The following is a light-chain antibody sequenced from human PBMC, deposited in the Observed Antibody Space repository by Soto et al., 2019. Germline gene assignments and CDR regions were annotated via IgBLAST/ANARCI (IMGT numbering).Light chain of an antibody. CDR1: SSDVGNYKF. CDR2: EIT. J-gene: IGLJ3*02. V-gene: IGLV2-23*02. Sequence: QSVLTQPPSASGSPGQSITISCTGTSSDVGNYKFVSWYQQYPGKAPKIMIYEITERPSGVSNRFSGSKSGNTASLTISGLQAEDEADYYCCSYAGRSTWVFGGGTKLTVL. CDR3: CSYAGRSTWV.